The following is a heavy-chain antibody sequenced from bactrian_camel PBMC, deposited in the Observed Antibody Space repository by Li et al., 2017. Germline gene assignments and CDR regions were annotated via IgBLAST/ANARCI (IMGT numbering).Heavy chain of an antibody. V-gene: IGHV3S1*01. Sequence: VQLVESGGESVQSGGSLRLSCEISLYIYSSYCMGWFRQAPGKEREGVARIATGSGNTYYADSVKGRFTISQDNAKNTIFLQMNNLKPEDTGMYYCAAGFRGYCGYGVTQVDDYNTWGQGTQVTVSS. D-gene: IGHD2*01. CDR1: LYIYSSYC. CDR2: IATGSGNT. J-gene: IGHJ4*01. CDR3: AAGFRGYCGYGVTQVDDYNT.